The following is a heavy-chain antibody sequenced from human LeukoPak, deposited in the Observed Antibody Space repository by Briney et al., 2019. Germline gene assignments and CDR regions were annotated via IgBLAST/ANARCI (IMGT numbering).Heavy chain of an antibody. D-gene: IGHD3-10*01. J-gene: IGHJ4*02. V-gene: IGHV3-48*03. CDR1: GFTFSSYE. CDR2: ISSSGSTI. CDR3: ARDRGSYYTCFDY. Sequence: PGGSLSLSCAASGFTFSSYEMNWVRQAPGKGLEWVSYISSSGSTIYYADSVKGRFTISRDNAKNSLYLQMNCLRAEDTAVYYCARDRGSYYTCFDYWGQGTLVTVSS.